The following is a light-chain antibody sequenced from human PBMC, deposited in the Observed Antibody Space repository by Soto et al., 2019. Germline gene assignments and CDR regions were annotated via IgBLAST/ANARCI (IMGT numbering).Light chain of an antibody. CDR1: SSDVGAYNY. V-gene: IGLV2-8*01. CDR3: RSYAGSNNLL. J-gene: IGLJ2*01. CDR2: EVT. Sequence: QSALTQPPSASGSPGQSVTISCTGTSSDVGAYNYVSWYQQHPGKAPKLMIYEVTKRPSGVPDRFSGSKSGNTASLTVSGLQAEDEADYYCRSYAGSNNLLFGGGTKLTVL.